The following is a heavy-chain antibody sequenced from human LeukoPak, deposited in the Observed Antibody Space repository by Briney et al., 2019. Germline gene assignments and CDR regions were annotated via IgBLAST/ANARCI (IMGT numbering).Heavy chain of an antibody. CDR3: ARGGSWFGELSY. J-gene: IGHJ4*02. V-gene: IGHV4-30-2*01. Sequence: SETLSLTCAVSGGSISSGGYSWSWIRQPPGKGLEWIGYIYHSGSTYYNPSLKSRVTISVDRSENQFSLKLSSVTAADTAVYYCARGGSWFGELSYWGQGTLVTVSS. D-gene: IGHD3-10*01. CDR1: GGSISSGGYS. CDR2: IYHSGST.